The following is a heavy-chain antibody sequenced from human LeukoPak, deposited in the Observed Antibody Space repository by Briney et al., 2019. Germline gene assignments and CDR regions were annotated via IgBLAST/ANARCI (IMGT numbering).Heavy chain of an antibody. J-gene: IGHJ4*02. V-gene: IGHV3-15*01. D-gene: IGHD6-19*01. CDR2: IKSKTDGGTT. Sequence: PGGSLRLSCAASGFTFSNAWMSWVRQALGKGLEWVGRIKSKTDGGTTDYAAPVKGRFTISRDDSKNTLYLQMNSLKTEDTAVYYCTTRIPVAAPWDYWGQGTLVTVSS. CDR1: GFTFSNAW. CDR3: TTRIPVAAPWDY.